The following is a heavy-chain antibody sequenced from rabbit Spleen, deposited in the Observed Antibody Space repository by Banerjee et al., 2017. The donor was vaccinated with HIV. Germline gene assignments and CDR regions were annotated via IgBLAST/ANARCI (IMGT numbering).Heavy chain of an antibody. D-gene: IGHD8-1*01. CDR1: GFDFSAYTF. CDR2: IDSGSRDFA. CDR3: ARDTGTSFSTYGMDL. J-gene: IGHJ6*01. V-gene: IGHV1S40*01. Sequence: LVEYGGDVVQPGASLTLTCTASGFDFSAYTFMCWVRQAPGKGLEWIACIDSGSRDFAYYASWAKGRFTISKTSSPTVTLQMTSLTVADTATYFCARDTGTSFSTYGMDLWGPGTLVTVS.